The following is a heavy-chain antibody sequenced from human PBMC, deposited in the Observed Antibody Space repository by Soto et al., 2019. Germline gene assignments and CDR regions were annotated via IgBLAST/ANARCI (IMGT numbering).Heavy chain of an antibody. CDR2: TGSGTGPG. CDR3: ARRHSGGFFRFFDS. J-gene: IGHJ4*02. Sequence: ASVKVSCRASGGSLSTNPISWVRQAPGQGLEWMGGTGSGTGPGNHAQKFQGRLTVTADKSTSTVYMELTNLSSEDTAVYYCARRHSGGFFRFFDSWGQGTLVTVSS. CDR1: GGSLSTNP. D-gene: IGHD2-15*01. V-gene: IGHV1-69*06.